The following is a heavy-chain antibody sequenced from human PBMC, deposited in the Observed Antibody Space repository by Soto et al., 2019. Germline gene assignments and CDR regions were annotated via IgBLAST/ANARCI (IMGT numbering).Heavy chain of an antibody. CDR3: ARDRKDCSGGSCYSAEYFQH. CDR1: GFTFSSYG. D-gene: IGHD2-15*01. CDR2: IWYDGSNK. Sequence: QVQLVESGGGVVQPGRSLRISCAASGFTFSSYGMHWVRQAPGKGLEWVAVIWYDGSNKYYADSVKGRFTISRDNSKNTLYLQMNSLRAEDTAVYYCARDRKDCSGGSCYSAEYFQHWGQGTLVTVSS. V-gene: IGHV3-33*01. J-gene: IGHJ1*01.